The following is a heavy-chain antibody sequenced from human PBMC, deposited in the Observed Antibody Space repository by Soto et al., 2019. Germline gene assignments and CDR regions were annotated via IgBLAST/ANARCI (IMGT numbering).Heavy chain of an antibody. Sequence: SSETLSLTCTVSGGSISSYYWSWIRQPPGKGLEWIGYIYYSGSTNYNPSLKSRVTISVDTSKNQFSLKLSSVTAADTAVYYCARSTYYDFWSGYYDYYGMDVWGQGTTVTVSS. CDR3: ARSTYYDFWSGYYDYYGMDV. CDR1: GGSISSYY. J-gene: IGHJ6*02. D-gene: IGHD3-3*01. V-gene: IGHV4-59*01. CDR2: IYYSGST.